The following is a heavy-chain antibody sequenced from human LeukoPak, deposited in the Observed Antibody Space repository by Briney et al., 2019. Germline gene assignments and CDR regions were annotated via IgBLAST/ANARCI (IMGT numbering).Heavy chain of an antibody. CDR2: ISAYNGNT. CDR1: GYTFTSYG. D-gene: IGHD1-7*01. J-gene: IGHJ6*02. CDR3: ARGYIPNRITGTIYWVGYYYYYGMDV. V-gene: IGHV1-18*01. Sequence: ASVKVSCKASGYTFTSYGISWVRQAPGQGLEWMGWISAYNGNTNYAQKLHGRVTMTTDTSTSTAYMELRSLRSEDTAVYYCARGYIPNRITGTIYWVGYYYYYGMDVWGQGTTVTVSS.